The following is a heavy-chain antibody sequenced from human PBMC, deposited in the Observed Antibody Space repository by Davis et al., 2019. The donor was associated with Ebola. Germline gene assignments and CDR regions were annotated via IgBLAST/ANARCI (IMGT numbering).Heavy chain of an antibody. CDR3: TTLDILTAYVPYAMDV. D-gene: IGHD3-9*01. CDR1: GYSFSDYY. J-gene: IGHJ6*02. CDR2: VDPIAGKT. V-gene: IGHV1-69-2*01. Sequence: AASVKVSCKGSGYSFSDYYIHWVQRAPGKGLEWVGFVDPIAGKTVYAQKFQDRVTITADRSTDTVYMELSSLRFEDAAVYYYTTLDILTAYVPYAMDVWGQGTTVTVS.